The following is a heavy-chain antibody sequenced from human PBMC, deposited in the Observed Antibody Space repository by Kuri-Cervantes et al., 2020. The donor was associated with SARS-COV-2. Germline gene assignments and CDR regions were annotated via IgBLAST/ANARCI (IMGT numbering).Heavy chain of an antibody. J-gene: IGHJ3*02. V-gene: IGHV4-31*02. Sequence: SCTVSGGSISSGGYYWSWIRQHPGKGLEWIGYIYYSGSTYYNPSLKSRVTISVDTSKNQFSLKLSSVTAAGTAVYYCASNLAVAGLFIAFDIWGQGTMVTVSS. CDR2: IYYSGST. D-gene: IGHD6-19*01. CDR1: GGSISSGGYY. CDR3: ASNLAVAGLFIAFDI.